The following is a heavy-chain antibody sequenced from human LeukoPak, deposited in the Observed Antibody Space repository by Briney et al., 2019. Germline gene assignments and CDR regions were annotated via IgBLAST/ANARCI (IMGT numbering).Heavy chain of an antibody. CDR3: ARGWFDR. Sequence: PSETLSLTCTVSGGSINSNYWSWIRQSPGKGLEWIGNSYYTGSTNYNPSFKSRVTISVDTSKSQFSLSLTSVTAADTAVYYCARGWFDRWGQGSLVTVSS. V-gene: IGHV4-59*01. CDR2: SYYTGST. CDR1: GGSINSNY. J-gene: IGHJ5*02.